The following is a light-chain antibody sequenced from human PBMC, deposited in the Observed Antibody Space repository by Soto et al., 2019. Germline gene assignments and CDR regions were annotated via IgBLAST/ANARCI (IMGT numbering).Light chain of an antibody. CDR3: SSYPSSSTLGV. J-gene: IGLJ7*01. V-gene: IGLV2-14*01. CDR1: SSDVGGYNY. Sequence: QSALTQPASVSGSPGQSITISCTGTSSDVGGYNYVYWYQQHPGKAPKLMIYDVSNRPSGVSNRFSGSKSGNTAYLTISGLQAEDEADYYCSSYPSSSTLGVFGGGTQLTVL. CDR2: DVS.